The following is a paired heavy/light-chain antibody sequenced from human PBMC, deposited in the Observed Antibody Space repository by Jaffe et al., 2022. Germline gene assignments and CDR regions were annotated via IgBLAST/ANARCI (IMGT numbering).Light chain of an antibody. CDR1: QSLVHRNGNTY. J-gene: IGKJ5*01. CDR3: MQASHWVT. CDR2: EVS. V-gene: IGKV2-30*02. Sequence: DVVLTQSPLSLPVTPGQPASISCRSSQSLVHRNGNTYLHWLHQRPGQSPRRLIYEVSNRDSGVPDRFSGSGSGTDFTLKISRVEAEDIGVYYCMQASHWVTFGQGTRLEIK.
Heavy chain of an antibody. J-gene: IGHJ4*02. Sequence: EVQLVQSGGGLVQPGGSLRLSCADSGFTFSNFWMTWVRQVAGKGLEFVANINQDGNVKNYVDSVKGRFTISRDNAKKSLYLQMSSLRDDDTAVYFCARDPGYSAFDYWGQGTLVTVSS. CDR3: ARDPGYSAFDY. D-gene: IGHD5-18*01. CDR1: GFTFSNFW. V-gene: IGHV3-7*05. CDR2: INQDGNVK.